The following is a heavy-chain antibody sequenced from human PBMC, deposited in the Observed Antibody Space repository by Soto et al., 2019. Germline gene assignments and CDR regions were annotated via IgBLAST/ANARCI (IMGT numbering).Heavy chain of an antibody. V-gene: IGHV4-39*07. CDR1: GGSISSSSYY. Sequence: SETLSLTCTVSGGSISSSSYYWGWIRQPPGKGLEWIGSIYYSGSTYYNPSLKSRVTMTEDTSTDTAYMELSSLRSEDTAVYYCATDPYQYYDILTGPTAWAFDYWGQGTLVTVSS. D-gene: IGHD3-9*01. J-gene: IGHJ4*02. CDR2: IYYSGST. CDR3: ATDPYQYYDILTGPTAWAFDY.